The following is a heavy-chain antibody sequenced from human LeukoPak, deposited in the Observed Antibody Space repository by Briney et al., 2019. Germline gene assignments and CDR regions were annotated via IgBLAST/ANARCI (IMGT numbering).Heavy chain of an antibody. CDR3: ARDGMGSVWYGFY. CDR2: ISSSSSYI. Sequence: GRSLRLSRAVSRFTLSRYSKNWVRHAPAKGLEWVSSISSSSSYIYYADSVKRRFTISRDNDKNSLYLQMNSLRAEDTGVYQCARDGMGSVWYGFYWGQGTLVTASS. D-gene: IGHD6-19*01. CDR1: RFTLSRYS. V-gene: IGHV3-21*01. J-gene: IGHJ4*02.